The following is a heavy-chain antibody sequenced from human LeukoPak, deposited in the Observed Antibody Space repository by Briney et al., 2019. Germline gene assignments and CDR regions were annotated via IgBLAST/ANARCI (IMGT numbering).Heavy chain of an antibody. CDR3: AKAAGWRYYFDY. CDR2: ISSSGSTI. D-gene: IGHD6-19*01. V-gene: IGHV3-48*03. CDR1: GFTFSSYE. Sequence: GGSLRLSCAASGFTFSSYEMNWVRQAPGKGLEWVSYISSSGSTIYYADSVKGRFTISRDNSKKTLSMQINSLRAEDTAAYYCAKAAGWRYYFDYWGQGTLVTVSS. J-gene: IGHJ4*02.